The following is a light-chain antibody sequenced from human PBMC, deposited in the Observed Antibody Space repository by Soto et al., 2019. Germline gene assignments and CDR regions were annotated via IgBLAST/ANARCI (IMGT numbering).Light chain of an antibody. J-gene: IGKJ1*01. Sequence: EMVLTQSPGTLSLSPGEGATLSCKASQSVYNTFLAWYQQKPGQAPRLLIYGTSSRATGIPDRISGSGSGTDFTLTISGLEPEDFAVYYCQQYGTSPHTFGQGTKVDIK. V-gene: IGKV3-20*01. CDR2: GTS. CDR3: QQYGTSPHT. CDR1: QSVYNTF.